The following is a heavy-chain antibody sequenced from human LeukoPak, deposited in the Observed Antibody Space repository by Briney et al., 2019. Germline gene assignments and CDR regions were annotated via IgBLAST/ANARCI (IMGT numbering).Heavy chain of an antibody. CDR3: TTDRLPYYDFWSGYWSFDY. D-gene: IGHD3-3*01. Sequence: GRSLRLFCAASGFTFDDYAMHWVRQAPGKGLEWVGRIKSKTDGGTTDYAAPVKGRFTISRDDSKNTLYLQMNSLKTEDTAVYYCTTDRLPYYDFWSGYWSFDYWGQGTLVTVSS. CDR1: GFTFDDYA. V-gene: IGHV3-15*01. J-gene: IGHJ4*02. CDR2: IKSKTDGGTT.